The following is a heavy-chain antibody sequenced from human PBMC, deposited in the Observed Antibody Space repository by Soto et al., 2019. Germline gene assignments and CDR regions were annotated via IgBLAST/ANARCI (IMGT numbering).Heavy chain of an antibody. V-gene: IGHV3-7*01. J-gene: IGHJ4*02. D-gene: IGHD2-8*01. CDR2: IKQDGSEK. Sequence: GGSLRLSCAASGFTFSSYWMSWVRQAPGKGLEWVANIKQDGSEKYYVDSVKGRFTISRDNAKNTVYLQMNSLRVDDTAVYYYARDTNGLSYWGQGTLVTVSS. CDR1: GFTFSSYW. CDR3: ARDTNGLSY.